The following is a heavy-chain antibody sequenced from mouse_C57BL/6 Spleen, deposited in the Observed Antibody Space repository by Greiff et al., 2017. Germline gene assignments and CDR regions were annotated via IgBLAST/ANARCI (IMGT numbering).Heavy chain of an antibody. CDR2: INPNNGGT. CDR3: ARSSRFIYYYGSSPLWYFDV. CDR1: GYTFTDYN. V-gene: IGHV1-18*01. J-gene: IGHJ1*03. D-gene: IGHD1-1*01. Sequence: VQLQQSGPELVKPGASVKIPCKASGYTFTDYNMDWVKQSHGKSLEWIGDINPNNGGTIYNQKFKGKATLTVDKSSSTAYMELRSLTSEDTAVYYCARSSRFIYYYGSSPLWYFDVWGTGTTVTVSS.